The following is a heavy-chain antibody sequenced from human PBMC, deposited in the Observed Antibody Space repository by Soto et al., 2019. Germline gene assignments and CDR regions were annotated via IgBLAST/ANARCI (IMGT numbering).Heavy chain of an antibody. J-gene: IGHJ4*02. V-gene: IGHV1-69*08. CDR2: IIPIVDRA. CDR1: GGTFSTYT. CDR3: ARDLAITVPAPMGY. Sequence: QVQLVQSGAEVKKPGSSVRVSCKASGGTFSTYTISWVRQAPGQGLEWMGRIIPIVDRANYAQKFQGSVTITADKSTSTAYMELSSLRSDDTAVYYCARDLAITVPAPMGYWGQGTLVTVSS. D-gene: IGHD2-2*01.